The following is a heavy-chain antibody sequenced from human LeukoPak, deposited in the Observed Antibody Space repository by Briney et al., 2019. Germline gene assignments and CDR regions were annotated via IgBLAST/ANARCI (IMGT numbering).Heavy chain of an antibody. CDR1: GFTFSSYE. CDR3: ARDYGGSSPFDY. Sequence: GGSLRLACAASGFTFSSYEMNWVRQAPGKGLEWVSYISSSDSTIYYADSVKGRFTISRDNAKNSLYLQMNSLRAEDTAVYYCARDYGGSSPFDYWGQGTLVTVSS. D-gene: IGHD4-23*01. CDR2: ISSSDSTI. J-gene: IGHJ4*02. V-gene: IGHV3-48*03.